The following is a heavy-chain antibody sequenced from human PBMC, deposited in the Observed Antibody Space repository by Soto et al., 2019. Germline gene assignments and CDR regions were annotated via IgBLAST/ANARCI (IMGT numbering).Heavy chain of an antibody. D-gene: IGHD4-4*01. Sequence: ASVKVSCKASGYTFTGYYMHWVRQAPGQGLEWMGWINPNSGGTNYAQKFQGRVTMTRATSISTAYMELSRLRSDDTAVYYCARVSATAYGMDVCRQGTTVAVSS. CDR1: GYTFTGYY. CDR2: INPNSGGT. CDR3: ARVSATAYGMDV. J-gene: IGHJ6*02. V-gene: IGHV1-2*02.